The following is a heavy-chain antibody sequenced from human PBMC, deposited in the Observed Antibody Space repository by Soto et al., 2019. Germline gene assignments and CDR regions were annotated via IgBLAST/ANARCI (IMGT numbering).Heavy chain of an antibody. Sequence: GGSRRLSCAASGFTFSSYGMHWVRQAPGKGLEWVAVRSYDGSNKYYADSVKGRFTISRDNSKNTLYLQMNSLRAEDTAVYYCAKDFGSIVVVPAAILGYFDYWGQGTLVTVSS. V-gene: IGHV3-30*18. CDR3: AKDFGSIVVVPAAILGYFDY. CDR2: RSYDGSNK. J-gene: IGHJ4*02. D-gene: IGHD2-2*01. CDR1: GFTFSSYG.